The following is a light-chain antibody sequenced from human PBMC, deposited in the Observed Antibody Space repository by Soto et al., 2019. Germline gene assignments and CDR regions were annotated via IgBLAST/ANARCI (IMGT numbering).Light chain of an antibody. CDR2: AAS. Sequence: DVQITQSPSSLSASVGDRVTISCRASQGISSYLAWYQQKPGKAPRLLIYAASTLQSGVSFRFTGSGSGTDFTLTISSLQPEDVATYYCQKYNWPPFTFGPGTKVDIK. CDR3: QKYNWPPFT. J-gene: IGKJ3*01. CDR1: QGISSY. V-gene: IGKV1-27*01.